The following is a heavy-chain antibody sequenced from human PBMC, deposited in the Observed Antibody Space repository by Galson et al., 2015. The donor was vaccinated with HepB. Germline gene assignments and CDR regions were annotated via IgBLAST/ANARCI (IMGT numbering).Heavy chain of an antibody. CDR2: SEGGGAT. CDR1: GFSFSTYD. D-gene: IGHD6-19*01. V-gene: IGHV3-23*01. Sequence: SLRLSCAASGFSFSTYDMSWVRQAPGKGMEWVSASEGGGATFYTDSVKGRFTISRDNSKNTLYLQMNSLRAEDTAVYYCARAYSSNDAFDIWGQGTMVTVSS. J-gene: IGHJ3*02. CDR3: ARAYSSNDAFDI.